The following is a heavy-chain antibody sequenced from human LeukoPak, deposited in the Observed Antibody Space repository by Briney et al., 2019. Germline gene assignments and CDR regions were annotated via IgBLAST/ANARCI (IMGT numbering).Heavy chain of an antibody. V-gene: IGHV1-2*02. D-gene: IGHD1-7*01. CDR3: ARGGIARYNWNYGY. Sequence: ASVKLSCKASGYTFTVYYMHWVRQAPGQGLEWMGWINPNSGGTNYAQKFQGRVTMTRDTSISTDYMELSRLRSDDTAVYYCARGGIARYNWNYGYWGQGTLVSVSS. CDR1: GYTFTVYY. CDR2: INPNSGGT. J-gene: IGHJ4*02.